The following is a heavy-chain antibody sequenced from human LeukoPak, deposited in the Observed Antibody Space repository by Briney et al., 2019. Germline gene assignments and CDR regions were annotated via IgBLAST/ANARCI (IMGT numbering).Heavy chain of an antibody. CDR1: GYTFTCYY. D-gene: IGHD2-21*02. Sequence: ASVKVSCKASGYTFTCYYMHWVRQARGQGGEGRGWINPNSGGTNYEQKFQGRVTMTRDTAIRKGYVEVRRRRGEETGVYYCARGLVVTATLNGFDPWGQGTLVTVSS. CDR3: ARGLVVTATLNGFDP. CDR2: INPNSGGT. V-gene: IGHV1-2*02. J-gene: IGHJ5*02.